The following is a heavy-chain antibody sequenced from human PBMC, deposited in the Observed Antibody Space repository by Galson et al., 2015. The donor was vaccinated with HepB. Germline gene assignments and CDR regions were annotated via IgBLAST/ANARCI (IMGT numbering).Heavy chain of an antibody. CDR3: VKDQKWIMVGQFDY. Sequence: SLRLSCAASGFTFSSYGLSWVRQAPGKGLDWVSAISGGTGETKYADFVKGRFTISRDNSRNTVYLQMNNLRVEDTARYYCVKDQKWIMVGQFDYWGHGTVVTVSS. CDR1: GFTFSSYG. D-gene: IGHD2-8*01. V-gene: IGHV3-23*01. CDR2: ISGGTGET. J-gene: IGHJ4*01.